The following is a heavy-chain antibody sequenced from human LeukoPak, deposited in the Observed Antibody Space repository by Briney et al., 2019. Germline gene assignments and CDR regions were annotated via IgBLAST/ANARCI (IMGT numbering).Heavy chain of an antibody. J-gene: IGHJ4*02. D-gene: IGHD5-24*01. CDR1: GFSVSNNY. Sequence: QPGGSLRLSCAASGFSVSNNYMSWVRQAPGKGLEFVSVIYSDGSTYYADSVKGRFTISRDDSKNTLYLQMNSLRAEDTAVYYCAKAGDGYSNDFDYWGQGTLVTVSS. V-gene: IGHV3-53*01. CDR2: IYSDGST. CDR3: AKAGDGYSNDFDY.